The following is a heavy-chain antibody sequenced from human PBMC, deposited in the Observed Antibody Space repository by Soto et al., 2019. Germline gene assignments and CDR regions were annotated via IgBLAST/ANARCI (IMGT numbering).Heavy chain of an antibody. D-gene: IGHD3-3*02. CDR2: IYYSGST. J-gene: IGHJ6*02. CDR3: ARGGGIRDYYYRMDV. V-gene: IGHV4-59*01. Sequence: PSETLSLTCTVSGGSISSYYWSWIRQPPGKGLEWIGYIYYSGSTNYNPSLKSRVTISVDTSKNQFSLKLSSVTAADTAVYYCARGGGIRDYYYRMDVWGQWTTVTVS. CDR1: GGSISSYY.